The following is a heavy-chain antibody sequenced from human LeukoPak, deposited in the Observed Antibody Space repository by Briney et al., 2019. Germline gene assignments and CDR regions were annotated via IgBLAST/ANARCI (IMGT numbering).Heavy chain of an antibody. CDR2: INHSGST. CDR1: GRSFSGYY. Sequence: PSETLSLTCAVDGRSFSGYYWSWIRQPPGKGLEWIGEINHSGSTNYNPSLKSRVTISVDTSKNQFSLKLSSVTAADTAVYYCARGRYSSSWYGDFLFDYWGQGTLVTVSS. D-gene: IGHD6-13*01. CDR3: ARGRYSSSWYGDFLFDY. V-gene: IGHV4-34*01. J-gene: IGHJ4*02.